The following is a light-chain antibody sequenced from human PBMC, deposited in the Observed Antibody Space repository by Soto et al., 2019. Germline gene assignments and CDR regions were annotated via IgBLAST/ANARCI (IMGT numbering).Light chain of an antibody. CDR3: QQTYSAPRT. CDR1: QSISSY. Sequence: DIQMTQSLPSLSASVGDTVTITCRASQSISSYLNWYQVRPGKAPTLLIYASFSLDGGISSRFSGSGAGTDFTLTIRNLQPEDSATYFCQQTYSAPRTFGAGTKVEI. V-gene: IGKV1-39*01. J-gene: IGKJ4*01. CDR2: ASF.